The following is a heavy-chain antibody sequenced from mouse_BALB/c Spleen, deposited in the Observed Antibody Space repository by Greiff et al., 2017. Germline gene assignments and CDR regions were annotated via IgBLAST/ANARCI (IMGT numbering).Heavy chain of an antibody. Sequence: EVKLVESGGDLVKPGGSLKLSCAASGFTFSSYGMSWVRQTPDKRLEWVATISSGGSYTYYPDSVKGRFTISRDNAKNTLYLQMSSLNSEDTAMYYCARQGAYWGQGTLVTVSA. CDR2: ISSGGSYT. V-gene: IGHV5-6*01. J-gene: IGHJ3*01. CDR1: GFTFSSYG. CDR3: ARQGAY.